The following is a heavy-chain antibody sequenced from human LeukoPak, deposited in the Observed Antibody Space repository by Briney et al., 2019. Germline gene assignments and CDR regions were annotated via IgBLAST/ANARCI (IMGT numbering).Heavy chain of an antibody. D-gene: IGHD3-3*01. CDR1: GFTFSSYG. J-gene: IGHJ6*03. Sequence: GGSLRLSCAASGFTFSSYGMHWVRQAPGKGLEWVAFIRYDGSNKYYADSVKGRFTISRDNSKNTLYLQMNSPRAEDTAVYYCARQCRITIFGVVNHYYYYMDVWGKGTTVTVSS. CDR3: ARQCRITIFGVVNHYYYYMDV. CDR2: IRYDGSNK. V-gene: IGHV3-30*02.